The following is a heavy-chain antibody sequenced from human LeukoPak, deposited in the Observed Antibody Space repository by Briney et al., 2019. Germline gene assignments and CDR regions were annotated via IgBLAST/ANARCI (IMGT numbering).Heavy chain of an antibody. CDR3: ARSRPHCSSTSCYGYDY. CDR2: INPNSGGT. D-gene: IGHD2-2*01. J-gene: IGHJ4*02. Sequence: APVKDSCKASGYTFTGYYMHWVRQAPGQGLEWMGWINPNSGGTNYAQKFQGRVTMTRDTSISTAYMELSRLRPDDTAVYYCARSRPHCSSTSCYGYDYWGQGTLVTVSS. V-gene: IGHV1-2*02. CDR1: GYTFTGYY.